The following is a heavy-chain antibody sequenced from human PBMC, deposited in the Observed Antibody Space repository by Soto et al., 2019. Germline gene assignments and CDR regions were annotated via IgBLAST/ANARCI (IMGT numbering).Heavy chain of an antibody. CDR1: GFTFNTYA. V-gene: IGHV3-30-3*01. Sequence: GGSLRVACGGSGFTFNTYAMHWVRQGPSKGLELVAIISYDGSNKYYGESVKGRFTISRDNSKNTLYLQMSSLRVDDTAVYYCARDLFWWIATIGVEIYFCGPGTLVTVS. J-gene: IGHJ4*01. CDR2: ISYDGSNK. CDR3: ARDLFWWIATIGVEIYF. D-gene: IGHD2-21*01.